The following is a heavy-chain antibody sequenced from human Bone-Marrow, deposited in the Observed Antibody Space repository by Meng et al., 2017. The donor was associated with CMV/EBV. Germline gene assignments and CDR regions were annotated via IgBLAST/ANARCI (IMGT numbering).Heavy chain of an antibody. V-gene: IGHV3-11*01. D-gene: IGHD4-17*01. CDR2: ISSTGGTI. CDR1: GLTFSDNF. CDR3: AKMADYGDYGKN. J-gene: IGHJ4*02. Sequence: GGSLRLSCAASGLTFSDNFITWIRQAPGKGLEWVSYISSTGGTIYYADSVKGRFTISRDNSKNTLYLQMNSLRAEDTAVYYCAKMADYGDYGKNWGQGTLVIVSS.